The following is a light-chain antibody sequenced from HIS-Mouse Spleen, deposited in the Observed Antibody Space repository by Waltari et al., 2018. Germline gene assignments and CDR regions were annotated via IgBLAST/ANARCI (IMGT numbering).Light chain of an antibody. Sequence: QSVLTQPPSASGTPGQRVTISCSGSSSNIGSNYVYWYQQLPGTGPKLLIYSNNQRPAGGPARFPGSKYCTSAALAISGLRSEGEADYYCAAWDDSLSGVFGGGTKLTVL. CDR1: SSNIGSNY. V-gene: IGLV1-47*02. CDR3: AAWDDSLSGV. CDR2: SNN. J-gene: IGLJ2*01.